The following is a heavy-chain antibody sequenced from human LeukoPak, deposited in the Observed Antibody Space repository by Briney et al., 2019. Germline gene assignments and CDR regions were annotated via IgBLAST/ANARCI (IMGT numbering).Heavy chain of an antibody. CDR3: AKTYYDFWSGFSAKNYFDY. D-gene: IGHD3-3*01. CDR2: ISGSGGST. Sequence: GGSLRLSCAASGFTFSSYAMSWVRQAPGKGLEWVSAISGSGGSTYYADSVKGRFTISRDNSKNTLHLQMNSLRAEDTAVYYCAKTYYDFWSGFSAKNYFDYWGQGTLVTVSS. CDR1: GFTFSSYA. J-gene: IGHJ4*02. V-gene: IGHV3-23*01.